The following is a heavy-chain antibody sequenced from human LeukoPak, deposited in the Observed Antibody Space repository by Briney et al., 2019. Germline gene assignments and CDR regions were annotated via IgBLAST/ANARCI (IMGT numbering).Heavy chain of an antibody. CDR2: IYYSGST. D-gene: IGHD3-10*02. J-gene: IGHJ4*02. CDR1: GGSISSYY. Sequence: PSETLSLTYTVSGGSISSYYWSWIPQPPGKGLEWIGYIYYSGSTNYNPSLKSRVTISVDTSKNQFSLKLSSVTAADTAVYYCARVAPSSSAEYVPGYYLDYWGQGTLVTVSS. V-gene: IGHV4-59*08. CDR3: ARVAPSSSAEYVPGYYLDY.